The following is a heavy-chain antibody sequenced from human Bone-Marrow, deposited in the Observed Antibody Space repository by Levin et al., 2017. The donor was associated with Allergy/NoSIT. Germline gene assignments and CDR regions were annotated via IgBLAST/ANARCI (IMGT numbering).Heavy chain of an antibody. CDR3: ATARVTTPGYFDY. J-gene: IGHJ4*02. D-gene: IGHD1-1*01. CDR2: IYGGNST. V-gene: IGHV3-53*01. Sequence: TGGSLRLSCAASDFTVRTNYVSWVRQASGKGLEWVSVIYGGNSTYYADSVKGRFTVSRDTSQNTVFLQMESLRAEDAGVYYCATARVTTPGYFDYWGQGVLVTVSS. CDR1: DFTVRTNY.